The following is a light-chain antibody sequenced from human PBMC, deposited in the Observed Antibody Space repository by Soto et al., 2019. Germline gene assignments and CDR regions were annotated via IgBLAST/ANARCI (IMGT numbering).Light chain of an antibody. CDR2: VAS. CDR3: QQCGSSST. Sequence: EIVLTQSPGTLSLSPGERATLSGRASQTFSNSFLSWFQQIPGQAPRLLIYVASMRATGIPDRFSGSGSGTDFTLTISRLEPEDFAVYYCQQCGSSSTFGQGTRLEIK. CDR1: QTFSNSF. J-gene: IGKJ5*01. V-gene: IGKV3-20*01.